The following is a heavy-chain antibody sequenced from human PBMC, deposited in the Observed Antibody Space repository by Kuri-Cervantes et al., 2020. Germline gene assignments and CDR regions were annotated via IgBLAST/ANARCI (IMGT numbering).Heavy chain of an antibody. D-gene: IGHD6-13*01. CDR1: GGTFSSYA. Sequence: SVKVSCKASGGTFSSYAISWVRQAPGQGLEWMGGLIPIFGTANYAQKFQGRVTITADESTSTAHMELSSLRSEDTAVYYCARDRGPYSSSWYGRVPGWFDPWGQGTLVTVSS. V-gene: IGHV1-69*13. CDR2: LIPIFGTA. J-gene: IGHJ5*02. CDR3: ARDRGPYSSSWYGRVPGWFDP.